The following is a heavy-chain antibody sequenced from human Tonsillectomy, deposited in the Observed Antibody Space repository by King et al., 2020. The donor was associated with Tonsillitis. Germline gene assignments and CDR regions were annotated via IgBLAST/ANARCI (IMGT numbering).Heavy chain of an antibody. CDR1: GFTFSNYG. Sequence: VQLVESGGGVVQPGRSLRLSCAASGFTFSNYGMHWVRQAPGKGLEWVAVISYDGSKKYYADSVKGRFTISRDNSKNTLYLQMNSLRAEDTAVYYCAKVRIGGSGSGYYGMDVWGQGTTVTVSS. CDR3: AKVRIGGSGSGYYGMDV. V-gene: IGHV3-30*18. J-gene: IGHJ6*02. D-gene: IGHD3-16*01. CDR2: ISYDGSKK.